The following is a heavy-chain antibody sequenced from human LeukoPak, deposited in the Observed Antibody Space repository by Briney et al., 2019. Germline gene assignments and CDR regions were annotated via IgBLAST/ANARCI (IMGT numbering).Heavy chain of an antibody. J-gene: IGHJ4*02. Sequence: GRSLRLSCAASGFTFDDYAMHWVRQAPGKGLEWVSGISWSSGSIGYADSVKGRFTISRDNAKNSLYLQMNSLRAEDTAVYYCAKVVTPATLYVQFDYWGQGTLVTVSS. CDR2: ISWSSGSI. V-gene: IGHV3-9*01. CDR1: GFTFDDYA. CDR3: AKVVTPATLYVQFDY. D-gene: IGHD2-8*01.